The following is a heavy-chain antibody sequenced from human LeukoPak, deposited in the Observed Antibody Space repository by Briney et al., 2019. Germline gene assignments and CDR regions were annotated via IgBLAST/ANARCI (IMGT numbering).Heavy chain of an antibody. V-gene: IGHV1-2*02. J-gene: IGHJ5*02. CDR3: ARVERHYDILAP. D-gene: IGHD3-9*01. CDR2: INPNSGGT. Sequence: GASVKVSCKASGYTFTSYGISWVRQAPGQGLEWMGWINPNSGGTNYAQKFQGRVTMTRDTSISTAYMELSRLRSDDTAVYYCARVERHYDILAPWGQGTLVTVSS. CDR1: GYTFTSYG.